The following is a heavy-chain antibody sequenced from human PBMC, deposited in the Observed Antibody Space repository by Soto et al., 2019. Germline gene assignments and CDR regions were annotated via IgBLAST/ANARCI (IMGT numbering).Heavy chain of an antibody. CDR1: GYSFTSYW. Sequence: GESLKISCKGSGYSFTSYWVGWVRQMPGKGLEWMGIIYPGDSDTRYSPSFQGQVTISADKSISTAYLQWSSLKASDTAMYYCARVKTTVVTPGYYYYYYGMDVWGQGTTVTVSS. J-gene: IGHJ6*02. CDR3: ARVKTTVVTPGYYYYYYGMDV. D-gene: IGHD4-17*01. V-gene: IGHV5-51*01. CDR2: IYPGDSDT.